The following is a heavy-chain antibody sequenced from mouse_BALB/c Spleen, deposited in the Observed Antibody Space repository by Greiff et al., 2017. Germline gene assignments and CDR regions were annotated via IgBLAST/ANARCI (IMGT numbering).Heavy chain of an antibody. Sequence: EVKLQESGPGLVKPSQSLSLTCTASGFSITSDYVWYWIRQLPGNKLEWRGYISYSGSTSYNPYLKSRISITRDTSKNQFFLQLNSVTTEDTATYYCARTLYYGIFDYWGEGTTLTVSS. CDR3: ARTLYYGIFDY. D-gene: IGHD1-1*01. CDR2: ISYSGST. CDR1: GFSITSDYV. V-gene: IGHV3-2*02. J-gene: IGHJ2*01.